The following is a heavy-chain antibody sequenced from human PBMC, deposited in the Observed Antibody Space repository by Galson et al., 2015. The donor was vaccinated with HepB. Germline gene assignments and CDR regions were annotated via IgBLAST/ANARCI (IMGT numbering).Heavy chain of an antibody. Sequence: LSLTCTVSGGAIRNYCWNWIRQPPGKGLEWIGYIHFNGSSRYNPSLKSRVTMSVDTSKNQLSLRLTSVTAADTAVYYCARGFLEWSGDLQGNWFDPWGQGTLVSVSS. CDR2: IHFNGSS. J-gene: IGHJ5*02. CDR3: ARGFLEWSGDLQGNWFDP. CDR1: GGAIRNYC. V-gene: IGHV4-59*01. D-gene: IGHD3-10*01.